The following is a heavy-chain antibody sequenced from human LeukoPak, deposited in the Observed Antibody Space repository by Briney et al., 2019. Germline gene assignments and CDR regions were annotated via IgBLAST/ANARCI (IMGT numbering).Heavy chain of an antibody. CDR2: IYHGGST. D-gene: IGHD2-21*02. CDR3: ARDLASCAGDCYSDGFDY. V-gene: IGHV4-38-2*02. Sequence: KSSETLSLTCTVSGGSISSYYWGWIRQSPGKGLEWIGSIYHGGSTYYNPSLRSRVIVSVDTSNNQFSLKMSSVTAADTAVYYCARDLASCAGDCYSDGFDYWGQGALVTVSS. J-gene: IGHJ4*02. CDR1: GGSISSYY.